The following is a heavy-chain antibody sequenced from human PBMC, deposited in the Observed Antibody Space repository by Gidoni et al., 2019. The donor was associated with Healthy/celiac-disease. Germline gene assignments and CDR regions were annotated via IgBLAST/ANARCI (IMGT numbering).Heavy chain of an antibody. CDR2: IYPGDSDT. V-gene: IGHV5-51*01. Sequence: VQLTPSGAEGNKPGESLQIPCQGSRYSFTSYWIGCVRQMPGKVLEWMGIIYPGDSDTRYSPSVQGQVTIAADKSISTADLKWSSLKASDTAMYYCARHAKEQWLGWFDPWGQGTLVTVS. CDR3: ARHAKEQWLGWFDP. D-gene: IGHD6-19*01. CDR1: RYSFTSYW. J-gene: IGHJ5*02.